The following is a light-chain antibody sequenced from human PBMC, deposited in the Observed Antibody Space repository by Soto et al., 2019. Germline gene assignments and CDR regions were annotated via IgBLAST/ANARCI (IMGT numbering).Light chain of an antibody. CDR2: GAS. CDR3: QQYATSPLT. V-gene: IGKV3-15*01. J-gene: IGKJ4*01. Sequence: EIVMTQSPATLSVSPGERATLSCRASQSVSSSLAWYQQKPGQAPRLLIYGASTRATGIPARFSGSGSGTEFTLTISSLQSEDFALYYCQQYATSPLTFGGGTKVDIK. CDR1: QSVSSS.